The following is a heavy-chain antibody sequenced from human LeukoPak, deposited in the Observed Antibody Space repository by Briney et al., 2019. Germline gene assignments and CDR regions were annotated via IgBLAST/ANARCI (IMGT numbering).Heavy chain of an antibody. CDR1: GFTFSSYA. D-gene: IGHD5-18*01. V-gene: IGHV3-23*01. Sequence: GGSLRLSCAASGFTFSSYAMSWVRQAPGKGLEWVSAISGSGGSTYYADTVKGRSTIATDNSKTPLYLQMNSLRAEDKAVYYCAKEGSYGYSYFDYWGQGTLVTVSS. CDR2: ISGSGGST. CDR3: AKEGSYGYSYFDY. J-gene: IGHJ4*02.